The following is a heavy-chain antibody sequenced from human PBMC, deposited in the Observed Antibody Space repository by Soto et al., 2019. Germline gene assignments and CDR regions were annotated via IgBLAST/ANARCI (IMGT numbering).Heavy chain of an antibody. J-gene: IGHJ4*02. CDR2: IFHSGNT. D-gene: IGHD3-3*01. CDR1: VDSISNNYW. Sequence: SETLSLTCYVSVDSISNNYWWTWVRQFPGEGLQWIGEIFHSGNTNYNPPLKNRVNISVDKSNNRFSLMLSSVTAADTAVYYCARGDFCSGSDYWGQGLQVTV. V-gene: IGHV4-4*02. CDR3: ARGDFCSGSDY.